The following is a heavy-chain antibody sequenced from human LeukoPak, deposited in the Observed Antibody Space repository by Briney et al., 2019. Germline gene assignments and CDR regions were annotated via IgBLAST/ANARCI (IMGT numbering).Heavy chain of an antibody. CDR3: AREGITIFGVANSNWFDP. J-gene: IGHJ5*02. CDR1: GFSFSDHY. CDR2: ISGSGRTI. Sequence: PGGSLRLSCAASGFSFSDHYMSWMRQAPGKGLEWVSYISGSGRTIYYAASVRGRLTISRDNAKNSLYLQMTSLRAEDTAIYYCAREGITIFGVANSNWFDPWGPGTLVTVSS. V-gene: IGHV3-11*01. D-gene: IGHD3-3*01.